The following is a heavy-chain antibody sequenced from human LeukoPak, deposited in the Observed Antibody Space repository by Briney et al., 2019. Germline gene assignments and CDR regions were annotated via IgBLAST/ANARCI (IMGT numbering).Heavy chain of an antibody. D-gene: IGHD2-2*01. CDR3: AKGAYSTSWWSVDY. CDR2: ISYDGSNK. Sequence: PGGSLRLSCAASGFTFTRSAMHWVRQAPGTGLEPVAIISYDGSNKYYAGSVKGRFTISRDNSKNTLYLQMNSLRAEDTAVYYCAKGAYSTSWWSVDYWGQGTLVTVSS. J-gene: IGHJ4*02. V-gene: IGHV3-30-3*01. CDR1: GFTFTRSA.